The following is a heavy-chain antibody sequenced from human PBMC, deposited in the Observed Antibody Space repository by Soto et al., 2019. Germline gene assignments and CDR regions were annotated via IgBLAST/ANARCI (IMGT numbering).Heavy chain of an antibody. D-gene: IGHD6-6*01. J-gene: IGHJ4*02. V-gene: IGHV3-21*01. Sequence: PGGSLRLSCAASGFTFSSYSMNWVRQAPGKGLEWVSSISSSSSYIYYADSVKGRFTISRDNAKNSLYLQMNSLRAEDTAVYYCARGGHSSSDFDYWGQGTLVTVSS. CDR2: ISSSSSYI. CDR1: GFTFSSYS. CDR3: ARGGHSSSDFDY.